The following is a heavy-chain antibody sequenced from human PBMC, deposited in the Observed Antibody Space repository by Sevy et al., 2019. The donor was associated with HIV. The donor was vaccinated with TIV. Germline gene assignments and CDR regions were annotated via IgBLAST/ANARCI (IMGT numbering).Heavy chain of an antibody. Sequence: SQTLSLTCAISGDSVSSNNAAWNWIRQSPSRGLEWLGRTYYRSKWYNDYAVSVKSRITINSDTSKNQSSLQLNSVTPEDTAVYYCARGAPISTRADYYGMDVRGQGTTVTVSS. D-gene: IGHD2-2*01. J-gene: IGHJ6*02. CDR2: TYYRSKWYN. CDR1: GDSVSSNNAA. V-gene: IGHV6-1*01. CDR3: ARGAPISTRADYYGMDV.